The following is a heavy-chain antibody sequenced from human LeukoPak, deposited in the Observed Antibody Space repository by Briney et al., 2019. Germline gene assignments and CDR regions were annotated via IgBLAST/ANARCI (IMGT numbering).Heavy chain of an antibody. V-gene: IGHV1-18*01. J-gene: IGHJ4*02. CDR1: GYTFTTYG. CDR2: INAYNGNT. CDR3: ARASDLDSFDY. Sequence: ASVKVSCKASGYTFTTYGISWVRQAAGQGLEWMGWINAYNGNTIYAQKLQGRVTMTTDTSASTAYMELRSLRSDDTAVYYCARASDLDSFDYWGQGTLVSVSS.